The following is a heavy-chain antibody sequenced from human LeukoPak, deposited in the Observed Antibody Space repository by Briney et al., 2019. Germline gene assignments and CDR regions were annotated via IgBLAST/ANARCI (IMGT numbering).Heavy chain of an antibody. Sequence: GGSLRLSCAASGFTFSDYYMSWVRQAPGKGLEWVSYISSSGSTIYNADSVKGRFTISSDKANNSLYLQINSPRAEDTAVYSCARAVNDAFDIWGQGTMVTVSS. CDR2: ISSSGSTI. CDR3: ARAVNDAFDI. CDR1: GFTFSDYY. V-gene: IGHV3-11*04. J-gene: IGHJ3*02.